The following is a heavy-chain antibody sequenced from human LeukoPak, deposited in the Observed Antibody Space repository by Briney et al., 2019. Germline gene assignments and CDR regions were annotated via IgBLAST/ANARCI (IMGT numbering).Heavy chain of an antibody. CDR1: GFTFSSYA. Sequence: GGSLRLSCAASGFTFSSYAMHWVRQAPGKGLEWVAVIPYDGSNKYYADSVKGRFTISRDNSKNTLYLQMNSLRAEDTAVYYCARDSGPDHRPLYYYYGMDVWGQGTTVTVSS. CDR2: IPYDGSNK. V-gene: IGHV3-30-3*01. CDR3: ARDSGPDHRPLYYYYGMDV. J-gene: IGHJ6*02. D-gene: IGHD3-10*01.